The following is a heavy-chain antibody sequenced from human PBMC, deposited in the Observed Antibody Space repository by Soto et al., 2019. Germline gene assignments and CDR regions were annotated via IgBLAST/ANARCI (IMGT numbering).Heavy chain of an antibody. Sequence: SETLSLTCAVYGGSFSGYYWSWIRQPPGKGLEWIGEINHSGSTNYNPSLKSRVTISVDTSKNQFSLKLSSVTAADTAVYYCARGAAYEITIFGAGKLAEKDNWFDPWGQGTLVTVSS. J-gene: IGHJ5*02. CDR3: ARGAAYEITIFGAGKLAEKDNWFDP. V-gene: IGHV4-34*01. CDR1: GGSFSGYY. D-gene: IGHD3-3*01. CDR2: INHSGST.